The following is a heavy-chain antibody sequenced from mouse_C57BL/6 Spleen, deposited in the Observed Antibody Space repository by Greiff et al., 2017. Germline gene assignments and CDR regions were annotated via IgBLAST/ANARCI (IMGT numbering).Heavy chain of an antibody. CDR2: ISSGSSTI. CDR1: GFTFSDYG. D-gene: IGHD1-1*01. V-gene: IGHV5-17*01. Sequence: EVHLVESGGGLVKPGGSLKLSCAASGFTFSDYGMHWVRQAPEKGLEWVAYISSGSSTIYYADTVKGRFTISRDNAKNTLFLQMTSLRSEDTAMYYCARDYDGVMDYWGQGTSVTVSS. J-gene: IGHJ4*01. CDR3: ARDYDGVMDY.